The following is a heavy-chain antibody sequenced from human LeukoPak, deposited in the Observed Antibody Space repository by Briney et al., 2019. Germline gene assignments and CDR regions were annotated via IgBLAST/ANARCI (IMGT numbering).Heavy chain of an antibody. CDR3: ARAIAAFRGVNYFDY. CDR2: IGTTGDT. Sequence: HTGGSLRLSCAASGFTFSSYDMHWVRQVTGKGLEWVSAIGTTGDTYYPGSVKGRFTISRENAKNSLYLQMNSLRAGDTAVYYCARAIAAFRGVNYFDYWGQGTLVTVAP. V-gene: IGHV3-13*01. CDR1: GFTFSSYD. D-gene: IGHD3-10*01. J-gene: IGHJ4*02.